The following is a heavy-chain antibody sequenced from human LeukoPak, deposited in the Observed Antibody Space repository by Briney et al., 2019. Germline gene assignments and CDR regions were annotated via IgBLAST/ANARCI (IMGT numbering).Heavy chain of an antibody. J-gene: IGHJ4*02. D-gene: IGHD2-2*03. Sequence: ASVKVSCKASGYTFTSYAMHWVRQAPGQRLEWMGWINAGNGNTKYSQKFQGRVTITRDTSASTAYMELSSLRSVDTAVYYCASQFGYCSSTSCGVEIDYWGQGTLVTVSS. CDR1: GYTFTSYA. V-gene: IGHV1-3*01. CDR2: INAGNGNT. CDR3: ASQFGYCSSTSCGVEIDY.